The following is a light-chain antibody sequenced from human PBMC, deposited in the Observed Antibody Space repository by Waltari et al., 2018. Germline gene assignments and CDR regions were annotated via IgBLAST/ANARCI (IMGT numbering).Light chain of an antibody. CDR1: SGDLVIGNR. V-gene: IGLV2-14*03. Sequence: QSALTQPASVSGSPGQSITISCTGTSGDLVIGNRVSWYQQYPGKAHKRMIYDVSSRPAGVSDRFSGSKSGNTASLTISGLQVEDEADYYCSSYTTNTRVFGGGTKLTVL. CDR2: DVS. CDR3: SSYTTNTRV. J-gene: IGLJ3*02.